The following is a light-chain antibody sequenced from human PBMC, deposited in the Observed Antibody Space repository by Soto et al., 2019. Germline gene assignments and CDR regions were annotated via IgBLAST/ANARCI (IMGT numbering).Light chain of an antibody. CDR2: DAF. Sequence: EVILTQFPATLPMSPGESATLSCRASANIRTSLAWYQHRPAQAPRLLIFDAFNRATGIPPRFSGGGSGTAFTITINGLEPEDFAVYYWQERACWPPLTLGGGTKVEIK. J-gene: IGKJ4*01. V-gene: IGKV3-11*01. CDR1: ANIRTS. CDR3: QERACWPPLT.